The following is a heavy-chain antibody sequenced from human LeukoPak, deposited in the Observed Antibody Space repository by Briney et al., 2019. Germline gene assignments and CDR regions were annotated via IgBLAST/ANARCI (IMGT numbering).Heavy chain of an antibody. CDR2: ISYDGSNK. Sequence: PGRSLGLSCAASGFTFSSYAMHWVRQAPGKGLEWVAVISYDGSNKYYADSVKGRFTISRDNSKNTLYLQMNSLRAEDTAVHYCARDPTPPPKYYFDYWGQGTLVTVSS. CDR1: GFTFSSYA. V-gene: IGHV3-30*04. CDR3: ARDPTPPPKYYFDY. J-gene: IGHJ4*02.